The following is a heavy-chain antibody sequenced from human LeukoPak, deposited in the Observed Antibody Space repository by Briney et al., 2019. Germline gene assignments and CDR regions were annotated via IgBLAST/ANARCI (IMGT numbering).Heavy chain of an antibody. J-gene: IGHJ5*02. V-gene: IGHV4-34*01. CDR3: ARVEAWPYNWFDP. CDR2: IKHSGST. CDR1: GGSFSGYY. Sequence: PSETLSLTCAVYGGSFSGYYWSWIRQPPGKGLEWIGEIKHSGSTNYNPSLKSRVTISVDTSKNQFSLKLSSVTAADTAVYYCARVEAWPYNWFDPWGQGTLVTVSS. D-gene: IGHD5-24*01.